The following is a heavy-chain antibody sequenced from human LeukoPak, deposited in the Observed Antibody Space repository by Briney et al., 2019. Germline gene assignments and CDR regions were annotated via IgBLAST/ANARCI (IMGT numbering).Heavy chain of an antibody. D-gene: IGHD3-10*01. Sequence: GGSLRLSCAASGFTFSSYSMNWVRQAPGKGLEWVSSISSSTSYIYYADSVKGRFTISRDNAKNSLYLQMNSLRAEDTAVYYCARDSSYGSGLGYWGQGTLVTVSS. J-gene: IGHJ4*02. CDR1: GFTFSSYS. CDR3: ARDSSYGSGLGY. CDR2: ISSSTSYI. V-gene: IGHV3-21*01.